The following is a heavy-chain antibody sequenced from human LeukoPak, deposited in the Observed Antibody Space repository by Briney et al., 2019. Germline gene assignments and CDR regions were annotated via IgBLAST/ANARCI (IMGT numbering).Heavy chain of an antibody. V-gene: IGHV1-69*05. D-gene: IGHD3-16*02. CDR1: GYTFTGYY. J-gene: IGHJ4*02. CDR3: ARGDLGDYVWGSYHIPIDY. Sequence: SAKVSCKASGYTFTGYYMHWVRQAPGQGLEWMGGIIPIFGTANYAQKFQGRVTITTDESTSTAYMELSSLRSEDTAVYYCARGDLGDYVWGSYHIPIDYWGQGTLVTVSS. CDR2: IIPIFGTA.